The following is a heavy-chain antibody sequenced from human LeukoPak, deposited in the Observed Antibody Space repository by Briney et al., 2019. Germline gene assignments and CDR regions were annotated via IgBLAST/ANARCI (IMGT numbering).Heavy chain of an antibody. Sequence: PGRSLRLSCAASGFTFSSYAMSWVRQAPGKGLEWVSAISGSGGSTYYADSVKGRFTISRDNSKNTLYLQMNSLRAEDTAVYYCAKWVCSSTSCYSFDYWGQGTLVTVSS. CDR2: ISGSGGST. CDR3: AKWVCSSTSCYSFDY. CDR1: GFTFSSYA. D-gene: IGHD2-2*02. J-gene: IGHJ4*02. V-gene: IGHV3-23*01.